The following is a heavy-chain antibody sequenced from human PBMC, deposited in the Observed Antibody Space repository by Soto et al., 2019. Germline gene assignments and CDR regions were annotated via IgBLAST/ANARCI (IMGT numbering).Heavy chain of an antibody. J-gene: IGHJ3*01. Sequence: QVQLVQSGAEVKKPGASVKVSCKTSGYTFTSYYMHGMRQAPGQGFEWMGIINPGGGSTTYAQKFQDRVTMTRDTSTSTIYMELSSLRSEDTTVYYCATDCSGGSCPPGPWNWGQGTMVTVSS. V-gene: IGHV1-46*03. CDR2: INPGGGST. CDR3: ATDCSGGSCPPGPWN. D-gene: IGHD2-15*01. CDR1: GYTFTSYY.